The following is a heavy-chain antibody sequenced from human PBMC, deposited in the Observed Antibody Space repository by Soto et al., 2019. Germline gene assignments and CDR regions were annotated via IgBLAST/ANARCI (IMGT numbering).Heavy chain of an antibody. V-gene: IGHV4-4*02. Sequence: SETLSPNCGVSGASISSEQSWSWVRQPPGKGLEWIGEIHHSGSTNNNPSLKSRVTMSVDKSKNQLSLMLSSVTAADTAVYYCARSFGWYAIDQWGQGTLVTVSS. D-gene: IGHD6-19*01. CDR1: GASISSEQS. J-gene: IGHJ1*01. CDR3: ARSFGWYAIDQ. CDR2: IHHSGST.